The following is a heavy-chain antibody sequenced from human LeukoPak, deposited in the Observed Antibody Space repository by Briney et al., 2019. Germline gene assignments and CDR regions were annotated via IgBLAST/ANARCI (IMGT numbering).Heavy chain of an antibody. D-gene: IGHD3-3*01. J-gene: IGHJ4*02. Sequence: SETLSLTCAVYGESFSGYYWSWIRQPPGKGLEGLGEINHSGSTNYNPSLKSRVTISVDTSKNQFSLKLSSVTAADTAVYYCARGPLDVLRFLEWHFGSGSYGPFDYWGQGTLVTVSS. CDR2: INHSGST. CDR3: ARGPLDVLRFLEWHFGSGSYGPFDY. V-gene: IGHV4-34*01. CDR1: GESFSGYY.